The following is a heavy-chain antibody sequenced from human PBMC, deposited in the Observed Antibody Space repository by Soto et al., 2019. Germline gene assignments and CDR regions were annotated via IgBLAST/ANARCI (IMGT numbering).Heavy chain of an antibody. Sequence: PGGSLRLSCAASGFTFSSYAMSWVRQAPGKGLEWVSAISGSGGSTYYADSVKGRFTISRDNSKNTLYLQMNSLRAEDTAVYYCAKGDYDSSGYYPYYYYGMDVWGQGTTVTV. D-gene: IGHD3-22*01. CDR1: GFTFSSYA. CDR2: ISGSGGST. CDR3: AKGDYDSSGYYPYYYYGMDV. V-gene: IGHV3-23*01. J-gene: IGHJ6*02.